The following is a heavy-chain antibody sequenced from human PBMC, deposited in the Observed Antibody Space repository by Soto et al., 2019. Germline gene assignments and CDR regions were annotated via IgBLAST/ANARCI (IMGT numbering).Heavy chain of an antibody. J-gene: IGHJ4*02. V-gene: IGHV4-34*01. Sequence: SETLSLTCAVYGGSFSGYYWSWIRQPPGKGLEWIGEINHSGSTNYNPSLKSRVTISVDTSKNQFSLKLSSVTAADTAVYYCARRVGLEMATIGVYFDYWGQGTLVTVSS. CDR3: ARRVGLEMATIGVYFDY. CDR2: INHSGST. D-gene: IGHD5-12*01. CDR1: GGSFSGYY.